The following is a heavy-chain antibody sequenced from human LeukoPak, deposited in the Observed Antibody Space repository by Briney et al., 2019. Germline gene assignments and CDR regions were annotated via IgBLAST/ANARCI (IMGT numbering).Heavy chain of an antibody. V-gene: IGHV3-20*04. J-gene: IGHJ4*02. CDR2: INWNGGSK. CDR3: ARANSSSWYRPFDY. CDR1: GFTFDDYG. D-gene: IGHD6-13*01. Sequence: GGSLRLSCAASGFTFDDYGMSWVRQAPGKGLEWVSGINWNGGSKDYADSVKGRFTIYRDNAKNSLYLQLNSLRAEDTALYYFARANSSSWYRPFDYWGQGTLVTVSS.